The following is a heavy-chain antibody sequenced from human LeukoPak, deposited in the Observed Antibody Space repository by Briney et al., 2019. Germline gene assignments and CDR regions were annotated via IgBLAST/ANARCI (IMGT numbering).Heavy chain of an antibody. D-gene: IGHD5-12*01. CDR1: GGTFSSYA. CDR2: IIPILGIA. Sequence: ASVKVSCKASGGTFSSYAISWVRQAPGQGLEWMGRIIPILGIANYAQKFQGRVTITADKSTSTAYMELSSLRSEDTAVYYCARDVPQGGYGYRPSDYWGQGTLVTVSS. V-gene: IGHV1-69*04. J-gene: IGHJ4*02. CDR3: ARDVPQGGYGYRPSDY.